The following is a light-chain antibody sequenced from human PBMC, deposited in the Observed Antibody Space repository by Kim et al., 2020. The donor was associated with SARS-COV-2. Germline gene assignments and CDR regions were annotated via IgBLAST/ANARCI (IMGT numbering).Light chain of an antibody. J-gene: IGLJ1*01. Sequence: GQSVTISCNGTSSDVGGYNYVSWYQQQPGKAPKLMIYDVSKRPSGVPDRFSGSKSGNTASLTISGLQAEDEADYYCCSYAGSYTYVFGTGTKVTVL. V-gene: IGLV2-11*01. CDR2: DVS. CDR1: SSDVGGYNY. CDR3: CSYAGSYTYV.